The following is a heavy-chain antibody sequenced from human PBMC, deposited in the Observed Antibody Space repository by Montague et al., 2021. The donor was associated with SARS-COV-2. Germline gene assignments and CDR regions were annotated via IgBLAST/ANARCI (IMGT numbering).Heavy chain of an antibody. D-gene: IGHD5-12*01. V-gene: IGHV4-31*03. Sequence: TLSLTCTVSGGSISSGGYYWSWIRQHPGKGLEWIGYIYYSGSTYYNPSLKSRVTISVDTSKNQFSLKLSSVTAADTAVYYCARYCMVASRAPFAVHYWGQGTLVTVSS. CDR1: GGSISSGGYY. CDR3: ARYCMVASRAPFAVHY. CDR2: IYYSGST. J-gene: IGHJ4*02.